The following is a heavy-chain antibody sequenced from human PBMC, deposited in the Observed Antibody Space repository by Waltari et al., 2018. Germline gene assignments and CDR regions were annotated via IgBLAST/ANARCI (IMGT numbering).Heavy chain of an antibody. CDR1: GGTFSSYT. CDR3: ARDYGGYYCSGGSCYQRY. D-gene: IGHD2-15*01. J-gene: IGHJ4*02. V-gene: IGHV1-69*08. CDR2: VIPILGKA. Sequence: QVQLVQSGAEVKMPGSSVKVSCKASGGTFSSYTISWVRQAPGHVLEWMGRVIPILGKANYAQRCQGRVTITADKSTSTAYMWLSSLRSEDTAVYYCARDYGGYYCSGGSCYQRYWGQGTLFTVSS.